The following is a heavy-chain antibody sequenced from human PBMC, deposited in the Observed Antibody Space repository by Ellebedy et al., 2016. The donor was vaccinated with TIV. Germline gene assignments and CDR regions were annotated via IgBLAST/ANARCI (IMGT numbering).Heavy chain of an antibody. V-gene: IGHV3-21*01. J-gene: IGHJ5*02. CDR1: GFTFSSYS. D-gene: IGHD3-10*01. Sequence: GESLKISXAASGFTFSSYSMNWVRQAPGKGLEWVSSISSSSSYIYYADSVKGRFTISRDNAKNSLYLQMNSLRAEDTAVYYCAREGVLLWFGEFPGAWFDPWGQGTLVTVSS. CDR3: AREGVLLWFGEFPGAWFDP. CDR2: ISSSSSYI.